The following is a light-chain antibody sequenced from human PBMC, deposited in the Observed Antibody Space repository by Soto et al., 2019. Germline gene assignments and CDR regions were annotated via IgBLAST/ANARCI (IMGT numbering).Light chain of an antibody. J-gene: IGLJ1*01. CDR2: EVT. CDR1: SSDVGGYDF. V-gene: IGLV2-14*01. CDR3: SSYTITSSPV. Sequence: QSVLTQPASVSGSPGQSITISCTGTSSDVGGYDFVSWYRQYPGQAPKILIYEVTHRPSGVPDRFSGSKSGNTASLTISGLQSYDESDYYCSSYTITSSPVFGPGTKLPVL.